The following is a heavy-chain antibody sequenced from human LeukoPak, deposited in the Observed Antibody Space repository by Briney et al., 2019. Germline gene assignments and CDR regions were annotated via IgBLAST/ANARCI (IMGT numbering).Heavy chain of an antibody. CDR2: ISYDGSNK. D-gene: IGHD6-6*01. V-gene: IGHV3-30-3*01. J-gene: IGHJ5*02. Sequence: GGSLRLSCAASGFTFSSYAMHWVRQAPGKGLEWVAVISYDGSNKYYADSVKGRFTISRDNSKNTLYLQMNSLRAEDTAVYYCARDEYSSSFDPWGQGTLVTVSS. CDR1: GFTFSSYA. CDR3: ARDEYSSSFDP.